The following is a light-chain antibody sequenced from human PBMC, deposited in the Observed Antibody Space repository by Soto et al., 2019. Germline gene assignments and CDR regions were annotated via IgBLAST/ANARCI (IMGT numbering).Light chain of an antibody. V-gene: IGLV2-14*01. CDR2: DVT. CDR3: SSYTTISTYV. Sequence: QSALTQPASVSGSPGQSIAISCTGTSSDVGSYNYVSWYQQHPDKAPKLILYDVTNRPSGVSNRFSGSKSGNTASLTISGLQAEGEADYYCSSYTTISTYVFGTGTKVTVL. CDR1: SSDVGSYNY. J-gene: IGLJ1*01.